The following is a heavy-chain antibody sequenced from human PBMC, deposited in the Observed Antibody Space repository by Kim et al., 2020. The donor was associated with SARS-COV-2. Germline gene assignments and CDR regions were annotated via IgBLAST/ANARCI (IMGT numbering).Heavy chain of an antibody. Sequence: KGRFTISRDNAKNTLYLQMNSLRAEDTALYYCARDSLGVRTATRPGWFDPWGQGTLVTVSS. J-gene: IGHJ5*02. V-gene: IGHV3-74*01. CDR3: ARDSLGVRTATRPGWFDP. D-gene: IGHD6-6*01.